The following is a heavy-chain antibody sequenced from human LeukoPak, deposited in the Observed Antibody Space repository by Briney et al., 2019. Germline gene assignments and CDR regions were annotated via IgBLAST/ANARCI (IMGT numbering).Heavy chain of an antibody. Sequence: ASVKVSCKASGYTFTSYDINWVRQATGQGLEWMGWMNPNSGNTGYAQRFQGRVTMTRNTSISTAYMELSSLRSEDTAVYYCASAVVVAGNNYYYYGMDVWGQGTTVTVSS. CDR1: GYTFTSYD. CDR2: MNPNSGNT. D-gene: IGHD6-19*01. V-gene: IGHV1-8*01. CDR3: ASAVVVAGNNYYYYGMDV. J-gene: IGHJ6*02.